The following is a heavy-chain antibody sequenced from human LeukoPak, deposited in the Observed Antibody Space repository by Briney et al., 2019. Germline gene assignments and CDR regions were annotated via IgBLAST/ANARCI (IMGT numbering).Heavy chain of an antibody. J-gene: IGHJ4*01. D-gene: IGHD3-22*01. CDR3: AKSGPDTYYYYSSGYALLFDY. CDR2: IRYDGRNK. CDR1: GFTFSSVG. Sequence: PAGSLRLSCAASGFTFSSVGMHRVRPAPGLGLEGWTFIRYDGRNKSYADSVKGRFTISRDNSKNTLYLQMNSLRADDTAVYYCAKSGPDTYYYYSSGYALLFDYLGQGTLVTVSS. V-gene: IGHV3-30*02.